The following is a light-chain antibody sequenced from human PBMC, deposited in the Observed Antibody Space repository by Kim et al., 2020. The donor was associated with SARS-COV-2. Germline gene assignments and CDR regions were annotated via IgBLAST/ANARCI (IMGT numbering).Light chain of an antibody. V-gene: IGLV1-40*01. CDR2: ANN. Sequence: QLVLTQPPSVSGAPGQRVTISCTGSSSNVGAGYDIHWYQQLPGTAPKLLIYANNNRPSGVPDRFSGSKSGTSASLAITGLQAEDEADYYCQSYDSSLTVVVFGGGTQLTVL. J-gene: IGLJ2*01. CDR3: QSYDSSLTVVV. CDR1: SSNVGAGYD.